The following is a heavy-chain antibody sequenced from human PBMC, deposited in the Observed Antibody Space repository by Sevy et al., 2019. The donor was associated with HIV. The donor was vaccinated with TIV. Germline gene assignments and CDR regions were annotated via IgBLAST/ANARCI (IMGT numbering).Heavy chain of an antibody. D-gene: IGHD1-7*01. CDR3: ARWGLLSGTTDDAFDM. Sequence: GGSLRLSCAASGFTFSTYSMNWVRQAPGKGLEWVSSISGSSTYIYYADSVRGRSTISRDNAKGSLFLQMNSLRAEDTAVYYCARWGLLSGTTDDAFDMWGQGTMVTVSS. CDR1: GFTFSTYS. J-gene: IGHJ3*02. V-gene: IGHV3-21*01. CDR2: ISGSSTYI.